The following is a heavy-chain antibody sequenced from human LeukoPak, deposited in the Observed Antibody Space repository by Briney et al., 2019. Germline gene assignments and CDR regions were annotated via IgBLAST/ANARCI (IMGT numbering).Heavy chain of an antibody. CDR2: ISYGGSNK. Sequence: GRSLRLSCAASGFTFSSYAMHWVRQAPGKGLEWVAVISYGGSNKYYADSVKGRFTNSRDNSKNTLYLQMNSLRAEDTAVYYCARWGIVVVPAAPPDHYGMDVWGQGTTVTVSS. V-gene: IGHV3-30-3*01. J-gene: IGHJ6*02. CDR1: GFTFSSYA. CDR3: ARWGIVVVPAAPPDHYGMDV. D-gene: IGHD2-2*01.